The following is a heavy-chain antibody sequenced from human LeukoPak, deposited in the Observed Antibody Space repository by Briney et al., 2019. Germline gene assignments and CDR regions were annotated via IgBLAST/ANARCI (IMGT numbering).Heavy chain of an antibody. V-gene: IGHV3-21*01. D-gene: IGHD4-17*01. Sequence: GGSLRLSCAASGFTFSSYSMNWVRQAPGKGLEWVSSISVSGTYIYYSDSVKGRFTISRDNAKNSLYLEMKSLRAEDTAAYFCARDRDYGTFDYWGQGTLVTVSS. CDR3: ARDRDYGTFDY. CDR1: GFTFSSYS. J-gene: IGHJ4*02. CDR2: ISVSGTYI.